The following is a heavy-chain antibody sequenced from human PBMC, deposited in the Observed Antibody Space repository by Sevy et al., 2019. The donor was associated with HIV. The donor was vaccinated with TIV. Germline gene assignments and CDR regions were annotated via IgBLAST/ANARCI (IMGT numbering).Heavy chain of an antibody. V-gene: IGHV4-31*11. CDR2: IYHLGST. CDR3: AREAGYCSNGVCYTGWFDP. D-gene: IGHD2-8*01. CDR1: GGSVSSDNYY. Sequence: SETLSLTCAVSGGSVSSDNYYWTWIRQHPGKGLEWIGYIYHLGSTSSNPSLKSRVTISVDTPKNQFSLKLGSVTATDTAVYFCAREAGYCSNGVCYTGWFDPWGQGTLVTVSS. J-gene: IGHJ5*02.